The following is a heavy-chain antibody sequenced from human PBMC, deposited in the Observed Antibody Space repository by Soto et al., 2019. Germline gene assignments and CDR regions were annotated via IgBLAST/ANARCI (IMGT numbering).Heavy chain of an antibody. Sequence: QVQLVQSGAEVKKPGSSVKVSCKASGGTFSSYTISWVRQAPGQGLEWMGRIIPILGIANYAQKFQGRVTITADKSTSTADMELSSLRSEDTAVYYCARAPAGRDWFDPWGQGTLVTVSS. CDR1: GGTFSSYT. D-gene: IGHD2-2*01. J-gene: IGHJ5*02. CDR3: ARAPAGRDWFDP. CDR2: IIPILGIA. V-gene: IGHV1-69*02.